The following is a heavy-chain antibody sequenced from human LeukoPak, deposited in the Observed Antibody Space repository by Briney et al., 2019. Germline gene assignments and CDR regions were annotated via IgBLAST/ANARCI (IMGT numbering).Heavy chain of an antibody. CDR2: ISWNSGSI. CDR3: AKDIAGGGLAAATTNYYYYYGMDV. V-gene: IGHV3-9*01. J-gene: IGHJ6*02. CDR1: GFTFDDYA. Sequence: PGRSLRLSCAASGFTFDDYAMHWVRQAPGKGLEWVSGISWNSGSIGYADSVKGRFTISRDNAKNSLYLQMNSLRAEDTALYYCAKDIAGGGLAAATTNYYYYYGMDVWGQGTTVTVSS. D-gene: IGHD6-13*01.